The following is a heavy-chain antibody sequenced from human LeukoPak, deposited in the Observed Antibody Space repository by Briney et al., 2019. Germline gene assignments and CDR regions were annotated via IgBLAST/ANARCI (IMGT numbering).Heavy chain of an antibody. J-gene: IGHJ5*02. D-gene: IGHD4-17*01. CDR1: GGSISSYY. CDR3: ARETVTTDWFDP. V-gene: IGHV4-4*07. Sequence: SETLSLTCTVSGGSISSYYWSWIRQPAGKGLEWTGRIYTSGSTNYNPSLKSRVTMSVDTSKNQFSLKLSSVTAADTAVYYCARETVTTDWFDPWGQGTLVTVSS. CDR2: IYTSGST.